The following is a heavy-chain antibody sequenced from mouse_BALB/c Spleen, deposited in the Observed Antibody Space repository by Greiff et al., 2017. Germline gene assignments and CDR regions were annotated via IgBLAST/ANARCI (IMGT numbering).Heavy chain of an antibody. CDR1: GFTFSSFG. CDR2: ISSGSSTI. J-gene: IGHJ4*01. Sequence: EVKVVESGGGLVQPGGSRKLSCAASGFTFSSFGMHWVRQAPEKGLEWVAYISSGSSTIYYADTVKGRFTISRDNPKNTLFLQMTSLRSEDTAMYYCARRYYDYDVGYAMDYWGQGTSVTVSS. CDR3: ARRYYDYDVGYAMDY. V-gene: IGHV5-17*02. D-gene: IGHD2-4*01.